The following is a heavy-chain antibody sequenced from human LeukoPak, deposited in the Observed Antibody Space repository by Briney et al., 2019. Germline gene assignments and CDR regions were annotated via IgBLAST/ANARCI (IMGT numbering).Heavy chain of an antibody. Sequence: SETLSLTCTVSGGSISSSSYYWGWIRQPPGKGLEWIGSIYYSGSTYYNPSLKSRVTISVDTSKNQFSLKLSSVTAADTAVYYCARQDPVAGTEYFQHWGQGTLVTVSS. D-gene: IGHD6-19*01. J-gene: IGHJ1*01. V-gene: IGHV4-39*01. CDR3: ARQDPVAGTEYFQH. CDR2: IYYSGST. CDR1: GGSISSSSYY.